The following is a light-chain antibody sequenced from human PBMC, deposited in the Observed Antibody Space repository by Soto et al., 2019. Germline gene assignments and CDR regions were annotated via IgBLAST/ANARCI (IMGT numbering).Light chain of an antibody. CDR1: SSDIGVYDF. Sequence: QSALTQPASVSGSPGQSITISCTGTSSDIGVYDFVSWYQQHPGRAPKLMIYDVTNRPSGISDRFSGSKSGNTAPLTISGRQPEDEADYYCSSYTTSTTRVFGGGTKLTVL. CDR3: SSYTTSTTRV. V-gene: IGLV2-14*01. CDR2: DVT. J-gene: IGLJ3*02.